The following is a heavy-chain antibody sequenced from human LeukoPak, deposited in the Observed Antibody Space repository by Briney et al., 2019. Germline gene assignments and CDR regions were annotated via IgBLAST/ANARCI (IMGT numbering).Heavy chain of an antibody. Sequence: ASVKVSCKASGYTFSSFDINWLRQATGQELEWMGWINPNSDNTGYAQKFQGRVTMTRDTSTNTAYMELSSLTSEDTAVYYCAVRARNYTYDFWGQGTLVIVSS. CDR2: INPNSDNT. D-gene: IGHD3-3*01. CDR1: GYTFSSFD. J-gene: IGHJ4*02. CDR3: AVRARNYTYDF. V-gene: IGHV1-8*01.